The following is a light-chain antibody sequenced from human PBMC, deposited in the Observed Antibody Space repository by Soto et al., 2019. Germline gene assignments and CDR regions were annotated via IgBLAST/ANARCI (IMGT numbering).Light chain of an antibody. Sequence: AIRMTQSPSSFSASTGDRVTITCRASQGISSYLAWYQQKPGKAPKLLIYAASTLQSGVPSRFSGSGSGTDFTITISCLQSEDFATYYCQQYYSYLLTFGGGTKVEIK. V-gene: IGKV1-8*01. J-gene: IGKJ4*01. CDR1: QGISSY. CDR3: QQYYSYLLT. CDR2: AAS.